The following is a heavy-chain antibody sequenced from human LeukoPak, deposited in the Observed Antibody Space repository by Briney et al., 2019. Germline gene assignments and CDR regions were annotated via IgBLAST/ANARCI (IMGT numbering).Heavy chain of an antibody. V-gene: IGHV3-30-3*01. CDR2: ISYDGSNK. CDR1: GFTFSSYA. CDR3: ARDVNPHYYGSGSSGAFDI. J-gene: IGHJ3*02. D-gene: IGHD3-10*01. Sequence: GRSLRLSCAASGFTFSSYAMHWVRQAPGKGLEWVAVISYDGSNKYYADSVKGRFTISRDNSKNTLYLQMNSLRAEDTAVYYCARDVNPHYYGSGSSGAFDIWGQGTMVTVSS.